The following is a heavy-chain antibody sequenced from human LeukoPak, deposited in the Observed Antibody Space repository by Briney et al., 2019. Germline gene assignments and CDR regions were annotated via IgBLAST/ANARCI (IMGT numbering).Heavy chain of an antibody. CDR1: GGSISSGGYY. J-gene: IGHJ4*02. D-gene: IGHD3-3*01. V-gene: IGHV4-61*09. CDR2: IYTSGST. Sequence: SETLSLTCTVSGGSISSGGYYWGWIRQPAGEGLEWIGHIYTSGSTNYNPSLKSRVTISVDTSKNQFSLKLSSVTAADTAVYYCARHVRFGVVIHYFDYWGQGTLVTVSS. CDR3: ARHVRFGVVIHYFDY.